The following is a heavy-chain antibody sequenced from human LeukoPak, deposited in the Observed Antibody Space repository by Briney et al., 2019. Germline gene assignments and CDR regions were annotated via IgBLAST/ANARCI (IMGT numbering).Heavy chain of an antibody. CDR3: AREQVVVAATPDYYYYYGMDV. V-gene: IGHV1-2*04. CDR2: INPNSGST. Sequence: ASVKVSCKASGYTFTGYYMHWVRQAPGQGLEWMGWINPNSGSTNYAQKFQGWVTMTRDTSISTAYMELSRLRSDDTAVYYCAREQVVVAATPDYYYYYGMDVWGQGTTVTVSS. D-gene: IGHD2-15*01. CDR1: GYTFTGYY. J-gene: IGHJ6*02.